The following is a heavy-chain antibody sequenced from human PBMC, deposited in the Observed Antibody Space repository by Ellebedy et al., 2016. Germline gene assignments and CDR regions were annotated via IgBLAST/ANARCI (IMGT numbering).Heavy chain of an antibody. CDR1: GGSNYA. CDR2: INPNSSAT. V-gene: IGHV1-2*02. J-gene: IGHJ4*02. D-gene: IGHD5-18*01. Sequence: ASVKVSCKASGGSNYAITWVRQAPGQGLEWMGWINPNSSATKYAQKFQGRVSMTRDTSISTAYMKLTRLRSDDTAMYYCVRDVTASRDYWGQGTLVTVSS. CDR3: VRDVTASRDY.